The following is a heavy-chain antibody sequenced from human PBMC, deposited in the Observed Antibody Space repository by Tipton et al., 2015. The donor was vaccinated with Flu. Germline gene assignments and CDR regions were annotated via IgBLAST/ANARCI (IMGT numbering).Heavy chain of an antibody. Sequence: TLSLTCSVSGYSIRSAYYWGWVRRPPGKGLEWIGTIYHSGTTYYNPSLKSRLTMSVDTSKNQVFLNLSSVTAADTALYFCARGPRHKYTSFHPDYWGQGTLVTVSS. V-gene: IGHV4-38-2*01. CDR1: GYSIRSAYY. D-gene: IGHD6-6*01. CDR2: IYHSGTT. CDR3: ARGPRHKYTSFHPDY. J-gene: IGHJ4*02.